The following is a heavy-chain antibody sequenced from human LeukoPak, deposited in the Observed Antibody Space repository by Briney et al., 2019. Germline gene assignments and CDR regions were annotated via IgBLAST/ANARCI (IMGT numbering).Heavy chain of an antibody. Sequence: SVKVSCKASGNTFTGYYMHWVRQAPGQGLEWMGGIIPIFGTANYAQKFQGRVTITADESTSTAYMELSSLRSEDTAVYYCARDPDGGPRDWGQGTLVTVSS. CDR2: IIPIFGTA. J-gene: IGHJ4*02. CDR3: ARDPDGGPRD. V-gene: IGHV1-69*13. D-gene: IGHD4-23*01. CDR1: GNTFTGYY.